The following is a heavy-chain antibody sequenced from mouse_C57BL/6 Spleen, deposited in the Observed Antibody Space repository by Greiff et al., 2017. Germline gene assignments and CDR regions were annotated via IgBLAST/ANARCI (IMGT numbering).Heavy chain of an antibody. CDR3: ARDQTYYSNYGGGAMDY. J-gene: IGHJ4*01. CDR1: GFTFSSYA. D-gene: IGHD2-5*01. Sequence: EVQGVESGGGLVKPGGSLKLSCAASGFTFSSYAMSWVRQTPEKRLEWVATISDGGSYTYYPDNVKGRFTISRDNAKNNLYLQMSHLKSEDTAMYYCARDQTYYSNYGGGAMDYWGQGTSVTVSS. V-gene: IGHV5-4*01. CDR2: ISDGGSYT.